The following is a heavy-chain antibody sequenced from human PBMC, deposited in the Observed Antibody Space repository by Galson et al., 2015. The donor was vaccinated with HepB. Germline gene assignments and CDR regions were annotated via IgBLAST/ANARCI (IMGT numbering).Heavy chain of an antibody. CDR1: GYTFSTYA. V-gene: IGHV1-18*04. CDR2: ISTYSGDT. D-gene: IGHD1-14*01. J-gene: IGHJ4*02. CDR3: ARDAYTPGYFDQ. Sequence: SVKVSCKASGYTFSTYAISWVRQAPGQGLEWLGWISTYSGDTIFAQKFQGRVTMTTDTSTTTAFMELRSLTSDDTAVYYCARDAYTPGYFDQWGQGTLVTVSS.